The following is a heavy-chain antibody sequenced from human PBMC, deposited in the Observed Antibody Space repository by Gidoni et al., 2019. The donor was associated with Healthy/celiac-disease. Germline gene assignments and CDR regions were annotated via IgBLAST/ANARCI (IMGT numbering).Heavy chain of an antibody. Sequence: EVQLVESGGGLVQPGRSLRLSCAASGFTFDDYAMHWVRQAPGKGLEWVSGISWNSGSIGYADSVKGRFTISRDNAKNSLYLQMNSLRTEDTALYYCAKDASDGYNQYTFDIWGQGTMVTVSS. CDR3: AKDASDGYNQYTFDI. CDR1: GFTFDDYA. D-gene: IGHD5-12*01. V-gene: IGHV3-9*01. CDR2: ISWNSGSI. J-gene: IGHJ3*02.